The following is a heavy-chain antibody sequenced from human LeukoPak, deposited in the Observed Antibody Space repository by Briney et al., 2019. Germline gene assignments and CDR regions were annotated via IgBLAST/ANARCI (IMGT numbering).Heavy chain of an antibody. D-gene: IGHD2-15*01. CDR2: IYYSGST. CDR1: GGSISSYY. V-gene: IGHV4-59*01. J-gene: IGHJ5*02. Sequence: SETLSLTCTVSGGSISSYYWSWIRQPPGKGLEWIWYIYYSGSTNYNPSLKSRVTISVDTSKNQFSLKLSSVTAADTAVYYCARDKGGRLDPWGQGTLVTVSS. CDR3: ARDKGGRLDP.